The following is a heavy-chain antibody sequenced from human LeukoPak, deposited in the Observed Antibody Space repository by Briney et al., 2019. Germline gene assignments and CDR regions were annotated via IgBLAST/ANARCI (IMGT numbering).Heavy chain of an antibody. CDR3: ARVERGSYRYSEYFQH. Sequence: GGSLRLSCAASGFTFSDYYMSWIRQAPGKGLEWVSYISSSGSTIYYADSVKGRFTIPRDNAKNSLYLQMNSLRAEDTAVYYCARVERGSYRYSEYFQHWGQGTLVTVSS. V-gene: IGHV3-11*01. CDR2: ISSSGSTI. J-gene: IGHJ1*01. CDR1: GFTFSDYY. D-gene: IGHD3-16*02.